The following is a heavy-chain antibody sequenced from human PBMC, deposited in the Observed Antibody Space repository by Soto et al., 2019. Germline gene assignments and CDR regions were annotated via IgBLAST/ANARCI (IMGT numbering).Heavy chain of an antibody. V-gene: IGHV3-30*18. Sequence: QVQLVESGGGVVQPGRSLRLSCAASGFTFSSYGMHWVRQAPGKGLEWVAVISYDGSNKYYADSVKGRFTISRDNSKNTLYLQMNGLRAEETAVYYCAKDVKRYFDWLLLTGPGGHFDYWGQGTLVTVSS. CDR2: ISYDGSNK. J-gene: IGHJ4*02. D-gene: IGHD3-9*01. CDR3: AKDVKRYFDWLLLTGPGGHFDY. CDR1: GFTFSSYG.